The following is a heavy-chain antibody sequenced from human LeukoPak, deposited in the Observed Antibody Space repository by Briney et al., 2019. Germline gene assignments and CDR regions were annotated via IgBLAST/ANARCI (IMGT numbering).Heavy chain of an antibody. CDR1: GFTFSSYA. V-gene: IGHV3-74*01. J-gene: IGHJ5*02. Sequence: PGGSLRLSCAASGFTFSSYAMSWVRQAPGKGLVWVSRINSDGSSTSYADSVKGRFTISRDNAKNTLYLQMNSLRAEDTAVYYCARESAAAGGFDPWGQGTLVTVSS. D-gene: IGHD6-13*01. CDR2: INSDGSST. CDR3: ARESAAAGGFDP.